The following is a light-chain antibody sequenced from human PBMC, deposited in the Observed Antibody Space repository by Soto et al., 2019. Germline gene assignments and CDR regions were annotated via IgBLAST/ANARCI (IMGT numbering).Light chain of an antibody. V-gene: IGKV3D-15*01. CDR3: QQYNNWPPWT. CDR1: QGVNSN. CDR2: GAS. Sequence: EIVMTQSPATLSVSPGERATLSCRASQGVNSNLAWYQQKPGQAPRLLIFGASTRATGIPARFSGSGSGIEFTLTISSLQSEDFAVYYCQQYNNWPPWTFGQGTKVEIK. J-gene: IGKJ1*01.